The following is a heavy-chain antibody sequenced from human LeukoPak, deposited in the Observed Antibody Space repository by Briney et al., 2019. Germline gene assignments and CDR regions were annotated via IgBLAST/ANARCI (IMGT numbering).Heavy chain of an antibody. CDR1: GGSISGTSYC. CDR3: ARDAVVPAAKIWGPSDAFDI. J-gene: IGHJ3*02. CDR2: IYYSGST. Sequence: PSETLSLTCSVSGGSISGTSYCWGWIRQPPGKGLEWIGSIYYSGSTYYNPSLKSRVTISVDTSKNQFSLKLSSVTAADTAVYYCARDAVVPAAKIWGPSDAFDIWGQGTMVTVSS. V-gene: IGHV4-39*07. D-gene: IGHD2-2*01.